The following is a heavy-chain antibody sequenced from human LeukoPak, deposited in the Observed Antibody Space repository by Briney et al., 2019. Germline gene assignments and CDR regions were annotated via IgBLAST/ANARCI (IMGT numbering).Heavy chain of an antibody. CDR2: ISAYNGNT. J-gene: IGHJ4*02. Sequence: ASVKVSFKASGYTFTSYGISWVRQAPGQGLEWMGWISAYNGNTNYAQKLQGRGTMTTDRSTSTDYMELRSLRYDDTAVYYCARRGDYDTLGYWGQGTLVTVSS. D-gene: IGHD4-17*01. CDR1: GYTFTSYG. V-gene: IGHV1-18*01. CDR3: ARRGDYDTLGY.